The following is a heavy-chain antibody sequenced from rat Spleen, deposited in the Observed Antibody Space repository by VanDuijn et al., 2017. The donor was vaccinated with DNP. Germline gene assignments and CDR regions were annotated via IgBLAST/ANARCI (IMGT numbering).Heavy chain of an antibody. Sequence: EVQLQESGPGLVKPSQSLSLTCSVTGYSITTSYRWNWIRKFPGNNLEWMGYINSAGSTNYNPSLKSRISITRDTSKNQFFLQVNSVTTEDTGTYYCARRSFDYWGQGVKVTVSS. D-gene: IGHD1-11*01. J-gene: IGHJ2*01. CDR1: GYSITTSYR. V-gene: IGHV3-3*01. CDR2: INSAGST. CDR3: ARRSFDY.